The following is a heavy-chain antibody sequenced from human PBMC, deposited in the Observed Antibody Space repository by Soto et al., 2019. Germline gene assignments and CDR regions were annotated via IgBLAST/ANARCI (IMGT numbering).Heavy chain of an antibody. D-gene: IGHD1-20*01. CDR2: LNPTSGNK. V-gene: IGHV1-8*01. CDR1: GSMFSTYD. J-gene: IGHJ5*02. CDR3: ARDHRYNWNDEGWFDP. Sequence: QVQLVQSGAEVNKPGASVKVSCKASGSMFSTYDINCVRQAPGQGLEWMGCLNPTSGNKGYAHKVHGRITMTSNSSITKAYMELSSLGSDDTAVYYCARDHRYNWNDEGWFDPWGKGHMVT.